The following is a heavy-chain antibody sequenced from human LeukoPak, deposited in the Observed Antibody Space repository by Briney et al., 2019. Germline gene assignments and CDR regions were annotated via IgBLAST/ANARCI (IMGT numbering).Heavy chain of an antibody. CDR3: ARVGVWGSYRAFDI. V-gene: IGHV3-11*04. CDR1: GLTFSDYY. D-gene: IGHD3-16*02. CDR2: ISSSGTNI. Sequence: PGGSLRLSCAASGLTFSDYYMSWIRQAPGKGLEWVSYISSSGTNIYYADSVKGRFTISRDNAKNSLYLQMNSLRAEDTAVYYCARVGVWGSYRAFDIWGQGTMVTVSS. J-gene: IGHJ3*02.